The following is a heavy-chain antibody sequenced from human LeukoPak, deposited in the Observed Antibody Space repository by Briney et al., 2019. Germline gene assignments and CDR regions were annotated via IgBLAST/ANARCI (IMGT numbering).Heavy chain of an antibody. CDR2: IIPIFGTA. CDR3: ARSGYSYDYFDY. Sequence: GASVKVSCKASGGTFSSYAISWVRQAPGQGLEWMGGIIPIFGTANYAQKFQGRVTITTDESTSTAYMELSSLRSEDRAVYYCARSGYSYDYFDYWGQGTLVTVSS. J-gene: IGHJ4*02. V-gene: IGHV1-69*05. D-gene: IGHD5-18*01. CDR1: GGTFSSYA.